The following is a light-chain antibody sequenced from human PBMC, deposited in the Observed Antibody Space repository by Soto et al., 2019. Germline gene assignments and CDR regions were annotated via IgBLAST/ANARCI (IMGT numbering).Light chain of an antibody. CDR1: QSVSSY. Sequence: EIVLTQSPATLSLSPGERATLSCRASQSVSSYLSWYQHKPGQAPRLLIYDASNRATGIPARFSGSGSGTDFTLTISSLEPEDFAVYLCQQRSNWPTTFGQGTKVDIK. CDR2: DAS. J-gene: IGKJ1*01. V-gene: IGKV3-11*01. CDR3: QQRSNWPTT.